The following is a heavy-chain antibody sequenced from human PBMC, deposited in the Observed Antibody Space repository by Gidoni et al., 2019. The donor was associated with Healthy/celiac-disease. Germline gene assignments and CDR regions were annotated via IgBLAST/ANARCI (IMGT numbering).Heavy chain of an antibody. J-gene: IGHJ4*02. CDR1: GFTFSSYG. Sequence: QVQLVESGGGVVQPGRSLRLSCAASGFTFSSYGMHWVRQAPGKGLECVAVISYDGSNKYYAESVKGRFTISRDNSKNTLYLQMNSLRAEDTAVYYCAKGWELLASPYYFDYWGQGTLVTVSS. D-gene: IGHD1-26*01. CDR2: ISYDGSNK. CDR3: AKGWELLASPYYFDY. V-gene: IGHV3-30*18.